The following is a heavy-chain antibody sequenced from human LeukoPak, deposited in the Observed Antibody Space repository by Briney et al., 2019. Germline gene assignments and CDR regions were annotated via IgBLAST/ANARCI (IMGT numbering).Heavy chain of an antibody. CDR2: IYPGDSDT. V-gene: IGHV5-51*01. CDR3: ARRLPAPEAFDI. CDR1: GYSFTTYW. Sequence: GESLRISCKGSGYSFTTYWIGWVRQMPGKGLEWMGIIYPGDSDTRYSPSFQGQVTISADKSISTAYLQWSSLKASDAAVYYCARRLPAPEAFDIWGQGTMVTVSS. D-gene: IGHD2-2*01. J-gene: IGHJ3*02.